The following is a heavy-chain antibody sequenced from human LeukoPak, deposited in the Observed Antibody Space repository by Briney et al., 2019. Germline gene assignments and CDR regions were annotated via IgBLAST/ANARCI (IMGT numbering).Heavy chain of an antibody. CDR3: SIVAVASDFDY. CDR1: GFTLFSSYD. J-gene: IGHJ4*02. CDR2: IKYDGSNK. D-gene: IGHD6-19*01. Sequence: PGRSLRLSCAASGFTLFSSYDMHWVRQAPGKGLEWVAIIKYDGSNKYYIDSVKGRFTTSRDNSRNTLYLQMNSLRVEDTAVYYCSIVAVASDFDYWGQGTLVTVSS. V-gene: IGHV3-33*05.